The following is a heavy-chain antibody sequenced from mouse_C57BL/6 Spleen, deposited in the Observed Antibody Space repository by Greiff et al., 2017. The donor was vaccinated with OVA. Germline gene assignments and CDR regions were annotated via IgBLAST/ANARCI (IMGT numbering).Heavy chain of an antibody. CDR1: GFTFSDYY. J-gene: IGHJ4*01. Sequence: EVKLVESGGGLVQPGGSLKLSCAASGFTFSDYYMYWVRQTPEKRLEWVAYISNGGGSTYYPDTVKGRFTISKDNAKSTLYLKMSSLKSEDTAMYYCARQTDYYAMDYWGKGTSVTVAS. D-gene: IGHD4-1*01. V-gene: IGHV5-12*01. CDR2: ISNGGGST. CDR3: ARQTDYYAMDY.